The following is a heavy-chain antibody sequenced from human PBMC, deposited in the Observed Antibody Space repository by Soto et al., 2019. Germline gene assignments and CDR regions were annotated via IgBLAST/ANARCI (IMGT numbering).Heavy chain of an antibody. V-gene: IGHV4-59*01. CDR3: ARDLGGLTFDY. J-gene: IGHJ4*02. D-gene: IGHD3-16*01. Sequence: LSLTCTVSGGSISSYYWSWIRQPPGKGLEWIGYIYYSGSTNYNPSLKSRVTISVDTSKNQFSLKLSSVTAADTAVYYCARDLGGLTFDYWGQGTLVTVSS. CDR1: GGSISSYY. CDR2: IYYSGST.